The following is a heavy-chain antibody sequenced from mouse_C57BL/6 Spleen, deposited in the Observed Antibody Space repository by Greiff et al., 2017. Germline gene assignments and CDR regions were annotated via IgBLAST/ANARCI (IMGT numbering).Heavy chain of an antibody. Sequence: QVQLQQPGTELVKPGASVKLSCKASGYTFTSYWMHWVKQRPGQGLEWIGDINPSNGGTNYNEKFKSKATLTVDKSSSTAYMQLSSLTSEDSAVYYCARSGTTVVAPFAYWGQGTLVTVSA. CDR2: INPSNGGT. D-gene: IGHD1-1*01. V-gene: IGHV1-53*01. CDR3: ARSGTTVVAPFAY. J-gene: IGHJ3*01. CDR1: GYTFTSYW.